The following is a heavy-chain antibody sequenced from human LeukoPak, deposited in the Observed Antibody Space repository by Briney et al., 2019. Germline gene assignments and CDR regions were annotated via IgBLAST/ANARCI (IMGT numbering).Heavy chain of an antibody. Sequence: GGSLRLSCAASGFTFSSYGMHWVRQAPGKGLEWVAFIRYDGSNKYYADSVKGRFTISRDNSKNTLYLQTNSLRAEDTAVYYCAKVRYYGSGPLDVWGKGTTVTISS. CDR3: AKVRYYGSGPLDV. V-gene: IGHV3-30*02. CDR2: IRYDGSNK. J-gene: IGHJ6*04. CDR1: GFTFSSYG. D-gene: IGHD3-10*01.